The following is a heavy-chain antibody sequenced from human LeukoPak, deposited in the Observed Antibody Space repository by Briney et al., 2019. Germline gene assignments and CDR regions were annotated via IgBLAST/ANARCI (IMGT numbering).Heavy chain of an antibody. V-gene: IGHV1-69*13. CDR2: IIPIFGTA. J-gene: IGHJ4*02. Sequence: GASVKVSCKASGGTFSSYAISWVRQAPGQGLEWMGGIIPIFGTANYAQKFQGRVTITADESTSTAYMELSSLRSEDTAVYYCARAGRYYYDSSGYYFFDYWGQGTLVTVSS. CDR1: GGTFSSYA. D-gene: IGHD3-22*01. CDR3: ARAGRYYYDSSGYYFFDY.